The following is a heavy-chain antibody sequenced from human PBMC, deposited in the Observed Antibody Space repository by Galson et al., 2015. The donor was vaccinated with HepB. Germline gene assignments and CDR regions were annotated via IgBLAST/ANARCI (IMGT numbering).Heavy chain of an antibody. CDR1: GYSFTSYW. V-gene: IGHV5-51*01. CDR3: ARQVDSGATYYDYIWGSYRWYNWFDP. Sequence: QSGAEVKKPGESLKISCKGSGYSFTSYWIGWVRQMPGKGLEWMGIIYPGDSDTRYSPSFQGQVTISADKSISTAYLQWSSLKASDTAMYYCARQVDSGATYYDYIWGSYRWYNWFDPWGQGTLVTVSS. D-gene: IGHD3-16*02. J-gene: IGHJ5*02. CDR2: IYPGDSDT.